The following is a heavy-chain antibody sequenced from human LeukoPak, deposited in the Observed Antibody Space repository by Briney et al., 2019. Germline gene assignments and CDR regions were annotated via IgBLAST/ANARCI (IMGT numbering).Heavy chain of an antibody. D-gene: IGHD3-10*01. CDR3: ARAVGGDGSGSL. CDR2: IYYSGST. V-gene: IGHV4-59*01. CDR1: GGSIRGYY. Sequence: SETLSLTCNVSGGSIRGYYWSWIRQPPGKGLEWIGYIYYSGSTNYNPSLKSRVTMSVDMSTRQISLKLSSVTAADTAVYYCARAVGGDGSGSLWGPGTLVTVSS. J-gene: IGHJ4*02.